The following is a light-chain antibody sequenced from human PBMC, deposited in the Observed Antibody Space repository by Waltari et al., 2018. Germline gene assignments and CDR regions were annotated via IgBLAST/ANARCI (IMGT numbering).Light chain of an antibody. CDR1: QNVLYSANNKNY. CDR2: LAS. V-gene: IGKV4-1*01. J-gene: IGKJ3*01. Sequence: DIVMTQSPDSLTVSLGERATINCKSSQNVLYSANNKNYLAWYQQKPGQPPKLLIYLASTRESGVPDRFMCSGSGTDFTPTISSLQAEDVAVYYCQQYYNTPFTFGPGTKVDIK. CDR3: QQYYNTPFT.